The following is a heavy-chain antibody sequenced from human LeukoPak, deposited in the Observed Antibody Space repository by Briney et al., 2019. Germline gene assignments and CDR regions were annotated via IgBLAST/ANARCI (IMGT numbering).Heavy chain of an antibody. CDR2: IYPGDSDT. J-gene: IGHJ5*02. Sequence: GESLKISCEASGYSFTSYWIAWVRQMPGKGLEYMGVIYPGDSDTRYSPSFQGQVTISADKSISTAYLQWTSLKASDTAMYYCARTYDILSGYYGTGWLDPWGQGTLVTVSS. CDR1: GYSFTSYW. D-gene: IGHD3-9*01. V-gene: IGHV5-51*01. CDR3: ARTYDILSGYYGTGWLDP.